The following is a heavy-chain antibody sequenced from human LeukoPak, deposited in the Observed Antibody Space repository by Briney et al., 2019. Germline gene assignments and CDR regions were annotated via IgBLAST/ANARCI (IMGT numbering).Heavy chain of an antibody. J-gene: IGHJ4*02. D-gene: IGHD6-13*01. CDR1: GYSISSGYY. Sequence: SETLSLTCTVSGYSISSGYYWGWIRQPPGKGLEWIGSIYHSESTYYNPSLKSRVTISVDTSKNQFSLKLSSVTAADTAVYYCASALPFQLVHWGQGTLVTVSS. CDR2: IYHSEST. CDR3: ASALPFQLVH. V-gene: IGHV4-38-2*02.